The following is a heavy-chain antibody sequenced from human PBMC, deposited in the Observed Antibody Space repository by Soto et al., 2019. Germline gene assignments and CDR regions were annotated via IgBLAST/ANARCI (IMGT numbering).Heavy chain of an antibody. J-gene: IGHJ6*02. CDR1: GDSIGTYN. CDR2: IYSNGGT. D-gene: IGHD3-10*01. V-gene: IGHV4-59*08. Sequence: QVQLQASGPGLVKPSDTLSVTCTVSGDSIGTYNWGWIRQPPGKRLEWIGYIYSNGGTSYNPALKSRVTISADTSTKQFSLRLSSVTATDTAVYYCVRQGIGALHGLVEAWGQGTTVTVSS. CDR3: VRQGIGALHGLVEA.